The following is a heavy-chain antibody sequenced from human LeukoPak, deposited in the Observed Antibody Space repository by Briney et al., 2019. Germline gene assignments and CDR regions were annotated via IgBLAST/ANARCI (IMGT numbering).Heavy chain of an antibody. CDR2: ISGSGGST. D-gene: IGHD2-15*01. V-gene: IGHV3-23*01. Sequence: GGSLRLSCAASGFTFSSYAMSWVRQAPGKGLEWVSAISGSGGSTYYADSVKGRFTISRDNSKNTLYLQMNSLRAEDTAVYYCASGRYCSGGSCYFDYWGQGTLVTVSS. CDR3: ASGRYCSGGSCYFDY. J-gene: IGHJ4*02. CDR1: GFTFSSYA.